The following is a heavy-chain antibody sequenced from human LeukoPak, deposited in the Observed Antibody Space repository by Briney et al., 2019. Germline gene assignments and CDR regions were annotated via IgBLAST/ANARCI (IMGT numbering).Heavy chain of an antibody. J-gene: IGHJ4*02. CDR2: IKQDGSEK. CDR3: ARAVMRRGQPYYFDY. V-gene: IGHV3-7*01. CDR1: GFTFSSYW. Sequence: GGSLRLSCAASGFTFSSYWMSWVRQAPGKGLEWVANIKQDGSEKYYVDSVKGRFTISRDNAKNSLYLQMNSLRAEDTAVYYCARAVMRRGQPYYFDYWGQGTLVTVSS. D-gene: IGHD2-8*01.